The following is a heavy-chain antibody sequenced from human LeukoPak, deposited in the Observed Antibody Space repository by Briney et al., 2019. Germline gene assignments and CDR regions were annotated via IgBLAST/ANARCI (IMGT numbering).Heavy chain of an antibody. CDR1: GYTFTGYY. J-gene: IGHJ4*02. CDR3: ARVQAPYYYGSGSYYSVFDY. D-gene: IGHD3-10*01. CDR2: INPNSGGT. Sequence: GASVKVSCKASGYTFTGYYMHWVRQAPGQGLEWMGWINPNSGGTNYAQKFQGRVTMTRDTSISTAYMELSRLRSDDTAVYYCARVQAPYYYGSGSYYSVFDYWGQGTLVTVSS. V-gene: IGHV1-2*02.